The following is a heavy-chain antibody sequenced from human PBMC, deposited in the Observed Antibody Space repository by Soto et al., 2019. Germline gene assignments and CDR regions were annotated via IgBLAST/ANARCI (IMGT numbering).Heavy chain of an antibody. CDR2: ISGFNGNT. V-gene: IGHV1-18*01. CDR1: GYTFSNYG. CDR3: ARDPGFGFGYSYAFAMDV. Sequence: ASVKVSCKASGYTFSNYGISWVRQGPGQGLEWVGWISGFNGNTHYEEKVQDRIKMTTDTSTRTTYLELRSLRSDDTAVYFCARDPGFGFGYSYAFAMDVWGQGTTVTVSS. D-gene: IGHD5-18*01. J-gene: IGHJ6*02.